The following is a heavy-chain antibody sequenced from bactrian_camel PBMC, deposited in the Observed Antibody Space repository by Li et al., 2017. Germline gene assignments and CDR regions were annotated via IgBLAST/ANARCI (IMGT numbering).Heavy chain of an antibody. CDR1: PTFVTFDAPD. V-gene: IGHV3S53*01. CDR2: INSKGST. Sequence: HVQLVESGGGSVQVGETLRLSCTWPTPTFVTFDAPDMAWYRQAPGKEREGVASINSKGSTTYADSVKGRFTISRDNAKNTLYLQMNSLKTEDSAVYYCAARPLLRWGPPQPLNYWGQGTQVTVS. CDR3: AARPLLRWGPPQPLNY. D-gene: IGHD5*01. J-gene: IGHJ4*01.